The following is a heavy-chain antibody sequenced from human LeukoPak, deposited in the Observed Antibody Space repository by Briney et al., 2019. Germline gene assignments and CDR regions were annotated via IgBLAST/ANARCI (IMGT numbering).Heavy chain of an antibody. J-gene: IGHJ4*02. V-gene: IGHV3-23*01. CDR1: GFTFSSYA. CDR2: ISDGSVTT. D-gene: IGHD6-6*01. Sequence: GGSLRLSCAASGFTFSSYAMSWVRQAPGKGLEWVSTISDGSVTTYYADSVKGRFTISRDNSKNTLYLQMNTLRAEDTAVYYCARYSSIAAFLDYWGQGTLVTVSS. CDR3: ARYSSIAAFLDY.